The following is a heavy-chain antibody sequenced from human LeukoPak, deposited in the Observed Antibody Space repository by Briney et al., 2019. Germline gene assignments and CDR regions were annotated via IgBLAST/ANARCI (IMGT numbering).Heavy chain of an antibody. Sequence: ASETLPLTCTVSGGSISSSSYYWGWIRQPPGKGLEWIGSIYYSGSTYYNPSLKSRVTISVDTSKNQFSLKLSSATAADTAVYYCARLIITMVRGVTYQASWFDPWGQGTLVTVSS. J-gene: IGHJ5*02. CDR2: IYYSGST. CDR1: GGSISSSSYY. D-gene: IGHD3-10*01. CDR3: ARLIITMVRGVTYQASWFDP. V-gene: IGHV4-39*01.